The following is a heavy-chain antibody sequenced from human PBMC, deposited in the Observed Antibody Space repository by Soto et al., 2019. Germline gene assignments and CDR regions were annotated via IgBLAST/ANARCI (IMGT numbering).Heavy chain of an antibody. J-gene: IGHJ6*02. D-gene: IGHD3-9*01. CDR3: ARDSIVGTRGYFDWPGGGYYYGMDV. CDR2: IYYSGST. CDR1: GGSISSYY. Sequence: SETLSLTCTVSGGSISSYYWSWIRQPSGKGLEWIGYIYYSGSTNYNPSLKSRVTISVDTSKNQFSLKLSSVTAADTAVYYCARDSIVGTRGYFDWPGGGYYYGMDVWGQGTTVTVSS. V-gene: IGHV4-59*01.